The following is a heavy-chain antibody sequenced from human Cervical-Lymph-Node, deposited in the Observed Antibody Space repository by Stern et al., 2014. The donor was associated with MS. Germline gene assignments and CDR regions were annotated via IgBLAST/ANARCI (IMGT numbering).Heavy chain of an antibody. J-gene: IGHJ3*01. CDR1: GGSISSYY. D-gene: IGHD5-12*01. V-gene: IGHV4-59*01. CDR2: IYYSGSP. CDR3: ARDAHAYEMDV. Sequence: QVQLQESGPGLVKPSETLSLTCTVSGGSISSYYWSWIRQPPGKGLEWIGYIYYSGSPNYNPSLKSRVTISVDTSKNQFSLKLSSVTAADTAVYYCARDAHAYEMDVWGQGTMVTVSS.